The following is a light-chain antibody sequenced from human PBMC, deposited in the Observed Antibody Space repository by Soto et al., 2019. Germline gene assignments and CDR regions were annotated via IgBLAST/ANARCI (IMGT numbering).Light chain of an antibody. CDR3: QDFASPQWT. Sequence: EIVLTQSPATLSLSPGERATLSCRASQSISIYLAWYQQKPGQAPRLLIYDVFNRATGIPARFSGSGSGTDFTLTISRLEPEDFAVYYCQDFASPQWTFGQGTKVDIK. CDR1: QSISIY. CDR2: DVF. V-gene: IGKV3-11*01. J-gene: IGKJ1*01.